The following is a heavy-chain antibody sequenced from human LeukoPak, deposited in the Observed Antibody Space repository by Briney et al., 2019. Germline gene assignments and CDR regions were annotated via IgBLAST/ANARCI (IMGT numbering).Heavy chain of an antibody. J-gene: IGHJ6*02. Sequence: ASVKVSCKASGYTFTGYYMHWVRQAPGQVLEYMGWINPNSGGTSYAQKFQGRVTMTRDTSISTAYMELTSLRSDDTAMYYCARWVAVAGKRYYYGMDVWGQGTTVTVSS. CDR2: INPNSGGT. CDR1: GYTFTGYY. D-gene: IGHD6-19*01. CDR3: ARWVAVAGKRYYYGMDV. V-gene: IGHV1-2*02.